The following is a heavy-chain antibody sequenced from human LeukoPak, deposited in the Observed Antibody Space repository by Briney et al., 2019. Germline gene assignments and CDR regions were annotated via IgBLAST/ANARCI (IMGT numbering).Heavy chain of an antibody. J-gene: IGHJ4*02. Sequence: ASVKVSCKASGYTFTGYYMHWVRQDPGQGLEWMGWINPNSGGTNYAQKFQGRVTMTRDTSISAVYMELSRLRSDDTAVYYCARDGTGVYNLVQYWGQGTLVTVSS. D-gene: IGHD5-24*01. CDR2: INPNSGGT. CDR1: GYTFTGYY. V-gene: IGHV1-2*02. CDR3: ARDGTGVYNLVQY.